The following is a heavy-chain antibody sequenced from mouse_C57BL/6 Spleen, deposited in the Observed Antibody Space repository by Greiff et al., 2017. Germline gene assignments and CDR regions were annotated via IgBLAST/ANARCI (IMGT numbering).Heavy chain of an antibody. V-gene: IGHV1-69*01. Sequence: VQLHQPGAELVMPGASVKLSCKASGYTFTSYWMHWVKQRPGQGLEWIGEIDPSDSYTNYNQKFKGKSTLTVDTSSSTAYMQLCSLTSEDSAVYYCARAPGYASYYWGPGTTLSDSS. D-gene: IGHD2-14*01. CDR3: ARAPGYASYY. J-gene: IGHJ2*01. CDR1: GYTFTSYW. CDR2: IDPSDSYT.